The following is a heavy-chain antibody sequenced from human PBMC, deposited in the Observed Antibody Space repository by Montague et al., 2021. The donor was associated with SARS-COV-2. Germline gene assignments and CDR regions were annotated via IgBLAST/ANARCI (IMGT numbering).Heavy chain of an antibody. Sequence: SETLSLTCTVSGGSISSNNWYWVWHRQPPGLELEWIGSYYYSASTYYTPYLKSTVTISVATSKIQLSLKLSPVTAAATAVYYCATVGREQLVLLSGMDVWGQGTTVTVSS. D-gene: IGHD6-13*01. CDR2: YYYSAST. V-gene: IGHV4-39*07. CDR1: GGSISSNNWY. CDR3: ATVGREQLVLLSGMDV. J-gene: IGHJ6*02.